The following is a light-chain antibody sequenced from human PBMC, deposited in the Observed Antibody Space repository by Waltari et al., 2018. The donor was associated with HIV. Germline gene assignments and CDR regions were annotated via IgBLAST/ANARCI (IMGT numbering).Light chain of an antibody. CDR2: GAS. CDR1: QSVSSN. V-gene: IGKV3-15*01. Sequence: EIVMTHSPATLSVSPWERATLSCSASQSVSSNVAWYQQKPGQAPRLLIYGASTRATGVPARFSGSGSGTEFTLTISSLQSEDFAVYYCQQYSNRPPRTFGQGTKVEVK. J-gene: IGKJ1*01. CDR3: QQYSNRPPRT.